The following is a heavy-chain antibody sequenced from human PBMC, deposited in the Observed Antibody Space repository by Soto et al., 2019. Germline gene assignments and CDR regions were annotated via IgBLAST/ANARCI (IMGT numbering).Heavy chain of an antibody. Sequence: SETLSLTCTVSGGSISSSSYYWGWIRQPPGKGLEWIGSIYYSGSTYYNPSLKSRVTISVDTSKNQFSLKLSSVTAADTAVYYCSRRAVVHKGLGMYVWGQGTTVTVSS. J-gene: IGHJ6*02. D-gene: IGHD2-15*01. CDR1: GGSISSSSYY. CDR2: IYYSGST. V-gene: IGHV4-39*01. CDR3: SRRAVVHKGLGMYV.